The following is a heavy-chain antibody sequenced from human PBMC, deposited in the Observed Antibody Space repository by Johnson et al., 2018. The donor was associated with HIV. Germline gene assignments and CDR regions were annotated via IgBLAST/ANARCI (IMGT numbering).Heavy chain of an antibody. V-gene: IGHV3-48*04. Sequence: VQLVESGGGLVQPGGSLRLSCAASGFTFSRYWMSWVRQAPGKGLEWVSYISTNVNDMYYADSVKGRFTISRDNGRDSLYLQMGSLTAEDTAVYYCARDPTSHWYGSESYSGITDMWGQGTKVTVSS. CDR1: GFTFSRYW. CDR2: ISTNVNDM. J-gene: IGHJ3*02. D-gene: IGHD3-10*01. CDR3: ARDPTSHWYGSESYSGITDM.